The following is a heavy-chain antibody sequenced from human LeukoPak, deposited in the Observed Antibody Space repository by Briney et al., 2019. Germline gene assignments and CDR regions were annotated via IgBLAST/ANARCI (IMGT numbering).Heavy chain of an antibody. V-gene: IGHV4-59*08. J-gene: IGHJ4*02. CDR3: VSYYREFMLFES. D-gene: IGHD3-10*01. CDR2: IYYSGST. CDR1: GGSITNYY. Sequence: PESLSLTCTDSGGSITNYYWSWIRQPPGKRLECIGYIYYSGSTNYNPSLKSRVTMSLDTSKNQFSLKLRSVTATVTAVYYCVSYYREFMLFESWGQGTGVTVSS.